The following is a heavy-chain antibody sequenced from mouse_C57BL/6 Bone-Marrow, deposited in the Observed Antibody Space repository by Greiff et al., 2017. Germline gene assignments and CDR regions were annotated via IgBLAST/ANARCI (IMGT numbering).Heavy chain of an antibody. J-gene: IGHJ1*03. Sequence: QVQLQQSGAELVRPGASVTLSCKASGYTFTDYEMHWVKQTPVHGLEWIGAIDPETGGTAYNQKFKGKAILTADKSSSTAYMGLRSLTSEDSAVYSCTRATVVAKDDVWGTGTTVTVSS. CDR1: GYTFTDYE. CDR2: IDPETGGT. CDR3: TRATVVAKDDV. D-gene: IGHD1-1*01. V-gene: IGHV1-15*01.